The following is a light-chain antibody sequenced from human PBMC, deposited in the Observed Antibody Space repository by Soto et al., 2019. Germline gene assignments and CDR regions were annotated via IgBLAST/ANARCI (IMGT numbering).Light chain of an antibody. V-gene: IGKV1-5*01. CDR2: DAS. CDR1: QGVRTY. CDR3: LQYDTYPAT. Sequence: DIQMTQSPSTLSGSIGDKVTITCRASQGVRTYLAWYQQQPGKAPKMLISDASNLESWVPSRFSGSRSGADFTRTISSLHPEDFGTYVCLQYDTYPATFGHGPTGE. J-gene: IGKJ1*01.